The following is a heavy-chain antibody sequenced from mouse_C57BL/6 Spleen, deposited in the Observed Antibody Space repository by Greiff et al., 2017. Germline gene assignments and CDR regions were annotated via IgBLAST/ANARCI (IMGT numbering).Heavy chain of an antibody. CDR2: INYDGSST. V-gene: IGHV5-16*01. CDR3: ARVTVVARFDY. CDR1: GFTFSDYY. D-gene: IGHD1-1*01. Sequence: EVMLVESEGGLVQPGSSMKLSCTASGFTFSDYYMAWVRLVPEKGLEWVANINYDGSSTYYLDSLKSRFIISRDNAKNILYLQMSSLKSEDTATYYCARVTVVARFDYWGQGTTLTVSS. J-gene: IGHJ2*01.